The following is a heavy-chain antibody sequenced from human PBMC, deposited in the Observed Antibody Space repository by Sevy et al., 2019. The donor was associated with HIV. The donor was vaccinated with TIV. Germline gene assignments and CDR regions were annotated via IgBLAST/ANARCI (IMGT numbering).Heavy chain of an antibody. D-gene: IGHD6-13*01. V-gene: IGHV3-23*01. CDR2: ISGSGGST. CDR1: GFSVSSNY. Sequence: GGSLRLSCAASGFSVSSNYMSWVRQAPGKGLEWVSAISGSGGSTYYADSVKGRFTISRDNSKNTLYLQMNSLRAEDTAVYYCAKNRGIAAAGLLGGYYYYYGMDVWGQGTTVTVSS. J-gene: IGHJ6*02. CDR3: AKNRGIAAAGLLGGYYYYYGMDV.